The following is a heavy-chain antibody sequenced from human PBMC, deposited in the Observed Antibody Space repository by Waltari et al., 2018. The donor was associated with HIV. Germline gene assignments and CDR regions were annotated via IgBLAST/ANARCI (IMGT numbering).Heavy chain of an antibody. D-gene: IGHD6-13*01. V-gene: IGHV3-74*01. CDR1: GFTFFRYW. CDR3: ARVQQDIGHYYGLDV. CDR2: INTDGTTT. Sequence: EVQLVESGGGLVQPGGSLRLSCAASGFTFFRYWMHWVRQAPGKGLVWVSLINTDGTTTNYAESVKGRFTISRDNAKNTLHLQMNSLRVEDTAVYYCARVQQDIGHYYGLDVWGQGSTVIVSS. J-gene: IGHJ6*02.